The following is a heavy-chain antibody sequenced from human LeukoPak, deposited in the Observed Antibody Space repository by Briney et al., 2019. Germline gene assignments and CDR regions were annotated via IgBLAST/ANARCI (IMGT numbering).Heavy chain of an antibody. D-gene: IGHD2-15*01. CDR2: ISGSGGST. CDR3: AKQTSGVVVAATPEDDAFDI. Sequence: PGGSLRLSCAASGFTVSNNYMGWVRQAPGKGLEWVSAISGSGGSTYYADSVKGRFTISRDNSKNTLYLQMNSLRAEDTAVYYCAKQTSGVVVAATPEDDAFDIWGQGTMVTVSS. J-gene: IGHJ3*02. CDR1: GFTVSNNY. V-gene: IGHV3-23*01.